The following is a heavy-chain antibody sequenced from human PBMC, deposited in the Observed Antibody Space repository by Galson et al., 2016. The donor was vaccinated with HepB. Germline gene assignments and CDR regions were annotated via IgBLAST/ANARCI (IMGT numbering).Heavy chain of an antibody. D-gene: IGHD1-26*01. Sequence: SLRLSCAASGFTFVGYGMYWVRQAPGKGLEWVSVISYDGSHKYYGDSVKGRFTISRDNFKDTLYLQMSSLRAEDTAVYYCAKDKYTGSYMGTPDIWGQGTTVIVSA. CDR2: ISYDGSHK. CDR3: AKDKYTGSYMGTPDI. J-gene: IGHJ3*02. V-gene: IGHV3-30*18. CDR1: GFTFVGYG.